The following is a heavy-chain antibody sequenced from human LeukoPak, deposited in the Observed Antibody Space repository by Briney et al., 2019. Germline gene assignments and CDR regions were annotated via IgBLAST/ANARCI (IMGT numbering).Heavy chain of an antibody. CDR2: INSDGSIT. CDR1: GFTFSSYW. Sequence: GGSLRLSCAASGFTFSSYWMHWVRQAPGKGLVWVSRINSDGSITTYADSVKGRFTISRDNAKNTLYLQMNSLRAEDTAVYYCARVRYSYGLTAYFDYWGQGILVTVSS. V-gene: IGHV3-74*01. D-gene: IGHD5-18*01. CDR3: ARVRYSYGLTAYFDY. J-gene: IGHJ4*02.